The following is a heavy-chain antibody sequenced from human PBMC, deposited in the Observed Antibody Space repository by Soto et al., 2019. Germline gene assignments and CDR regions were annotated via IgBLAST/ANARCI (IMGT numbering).Heavy chain of an antibody. V-gene: IGHV1-3*01. Sequence: ASVKVSCKASGYTYISYSMHWVRQAPGQRLEWMGWINVGNGNTKFSQNFQGRVTINQDTSASTAYMELSSLTSEDTAVYYCAREKWGSGSRWLDPWGQGTLVTVSS. CDR3: AREKWGSGSRWLDP. CDR1: GYTYISYS. D-gene: IGHD6-19*01. J-gene: IGHJ5*02. CDR2: INVGNGNT.